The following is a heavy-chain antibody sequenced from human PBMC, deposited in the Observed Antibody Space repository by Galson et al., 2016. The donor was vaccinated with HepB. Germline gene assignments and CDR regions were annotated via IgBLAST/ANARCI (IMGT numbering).Heavy chain of an antibody. Sequence: SETLSLTCTVSGGSISNSNYYWGWIRQPPGEGLEWIGTIYYSGSTYYNPSLKSRVTKSVDTSKNQFSLKLSSVTAADTAVYYCARAIIHGYNAGRFDYWGQGTLVTVSS. CDR2: IYYSGST. V-gene: IGHV4-39*01. CDR3: ARAIIHGYNAGRFDY. D-gene: IGHD5-24*01. CDR1: GGSISNSNYY. J-gene: IGHJ4*02.